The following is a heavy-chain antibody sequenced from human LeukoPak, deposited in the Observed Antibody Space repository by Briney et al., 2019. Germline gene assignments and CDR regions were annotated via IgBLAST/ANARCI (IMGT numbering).Heavy chain of an antibody. V-gene: IGHV4-39*01. CDR1: GGSISIRNYY. CDR3: ARRTSNPVGAIDY. J-gene: IGHJ4*02. D-gene: IGHD1-26*01. Sequence: SETLSLTCTVSGGSISIRNYYWDWIRQPPGRGLEWIGSISYSGTYYNPSLKSRLTISVDTSKNHFSLNLRSVTAADTAVYYCARRTSNPVGAIDYWGQGTLVTVSS. CDR2: ISYSGT.